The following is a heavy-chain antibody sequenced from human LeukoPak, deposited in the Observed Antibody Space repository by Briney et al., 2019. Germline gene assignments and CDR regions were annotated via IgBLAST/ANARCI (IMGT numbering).Heavy chain of an antibody. J-gene: IGHJ4*02. CDR1: GFSFSNYW. CDR3: AKTGQFDY. V-gene: IGHV3-7*03. Sequence: GGSLRLSCAASGFSFSNYWMTWVRQAPGKGLERVANIKEDGSDRYYGDSVRGRFIISRDNAKNSLYLQMDSLRAEDTAVYYCAKTGQFDYWGQGTLGTVSS. CDR2: IKEDGSDR.